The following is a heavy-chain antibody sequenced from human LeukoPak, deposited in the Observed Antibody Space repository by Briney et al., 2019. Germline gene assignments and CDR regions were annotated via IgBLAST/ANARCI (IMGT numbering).Heavy chain of an antibody. D-gene: IGHD2-15*01. J-gene: IGHJ5*02. Sequence: GGSLRLSCAASGFTFSSYAMTWVRQAPGEGLEWASAISGSGAFTQYADSVKGRFTISRDNSKNALFLQMDSLRVEDTAVYYCARPFRPFDSGSSYYSFDLWGRGTVVTVSS. V-gene: IGHV3-23*01. CDR1: GFTFSSYA. CDR2: ISGSGAFT. CDR3: ARPFRPFDSGSSYYSFDL.